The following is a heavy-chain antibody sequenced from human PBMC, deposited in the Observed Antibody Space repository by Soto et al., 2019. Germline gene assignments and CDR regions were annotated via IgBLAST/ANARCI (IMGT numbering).Heavy chain of an antibody. D-gene: IGHD2-15*01. CDR3: ARQDCSGGSCYYYYGMDV. J-gene: IGHJ6*02. CDR2: IYPGDSDT. V-gene: IGHV5-51*01. CDR1: GYSFTSYW. Sequence: PGESLKISCKGSGYSFTSYWIGWVRQMPGKGLEWMGIIYPGDSDTRYSPSFQGQVTISADKSISTAYLQWSSLKASGTAMYYCARQDCSGGSCYYYYGMDVWGQGTTVTVSS.